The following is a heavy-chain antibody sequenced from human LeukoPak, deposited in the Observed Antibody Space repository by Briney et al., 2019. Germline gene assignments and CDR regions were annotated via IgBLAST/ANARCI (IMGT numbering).Heavy chain of an antibody. CDR2: IYYSGST. CDR1: GGSISSYY. V-gene: IGHV4-59*01. J-gene: IGHJ6*02. Sequence: PSETLSLTCTVSGGSISSYYWSWIRQPPGKGLEWIGYIYYSGSTNYNPSLKSRVTISVDTSKNQFSLKLSSVTAADTAVHYCARDRGVVPAASIYYYYGMDVWGQGTTVTVSS. CDR3: ARDRGVVPAASIYYYYGMDV. D-gene: IGHD2-2*01.